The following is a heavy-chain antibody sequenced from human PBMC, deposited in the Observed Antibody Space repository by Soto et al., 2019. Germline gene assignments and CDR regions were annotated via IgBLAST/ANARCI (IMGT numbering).Heavy chain of an antibody. Sequence: GGSLRLSCAASGFTFSSYAMSWVRQAPGKGLEWVSAISGSGGSTYYADSVKGRFTISRDNSKNTLYLQMNSLRAEDTAVYYCAKRRRVFGVVTAYYFDYWGQGTLVTVSS. D-gene: IGHD3-3*01. V-gene: IGHV3-23*01. CDR3: AKRRRVFGVVTAYYFDY. CDR1: GFTFSSYA. J-gene: IGHJ4*02. CDR2: ISGSGGST.